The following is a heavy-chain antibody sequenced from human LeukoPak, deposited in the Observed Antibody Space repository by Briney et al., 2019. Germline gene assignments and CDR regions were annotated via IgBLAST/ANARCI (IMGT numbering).Heavy chain of an antibody. Sequence: GGSLTLSCAASGFSFSDYDMHWVRQAPGKGLEWVTFIRYDGTNTYADSVKGGFTISGDNSKNTEYLQRNSLRTEETAQYYWGKNRWRSGATPDSSGEGTLVTVSS. CDR1: GFSFSDYD. J-gene: IGHJ4*02. V-gene: IGHV3-30*02. D-gene: IGHD3-10*01. CDR2: IRYDGTNT. CDR3: GKNRWRSGATPDS.